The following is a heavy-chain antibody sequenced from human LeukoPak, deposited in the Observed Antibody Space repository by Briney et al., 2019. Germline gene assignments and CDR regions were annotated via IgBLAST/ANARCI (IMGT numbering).Heavy chain of an antibody. D-gene: IGHD6-13*01. J-gene: IGHJ4*02. CDR2: IYYSGST. CDR1: GGSISSSSYY. V-gene: IGHV4-39*01. CDR3: ARKYSSSWYRGYFDY. Sequence: SETLSLTCTISGGSISSSSYYWGWIRQPPGKGLEWIVSIYYSGSTYYNPSLRSRVTMSVDTSKNQFSLKLSSVTAADTAVYYCARKYSSSWYRGYFDYWGQGTLVTVSS.